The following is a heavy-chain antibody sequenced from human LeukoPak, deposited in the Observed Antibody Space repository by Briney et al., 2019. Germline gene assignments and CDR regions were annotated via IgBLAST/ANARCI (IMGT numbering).Heavy chain of an antibody. CDR2: ISSSSGNI. J-gene: IGHJ4*02. CDR3: AKERYYDSSAYYSTY. D-gene: IGHD3-22*01. CDR1: GFTFSIYN. V-gene: IGHV3-21*01. Sequence: GGSLRLSCAASGFTFSIYNMNWVRQAPGKGLEWVSSISSSSGNIYYADSVKGRFTISRDNAKNSLYLQMNSLRAEDTAVYYCAKERYYDSSAYYSTYWGRGTLVTVSS.